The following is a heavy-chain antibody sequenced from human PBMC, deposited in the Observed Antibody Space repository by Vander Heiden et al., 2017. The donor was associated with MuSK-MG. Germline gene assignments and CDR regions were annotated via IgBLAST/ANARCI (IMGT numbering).Heavy chain of an antibody. CDR3: ARDMVGGVGY. CDR2: ISSSSSYI. Sequence: VQLVESGGRLVKPRGSLSLTCGPSGFTFSSYSMNWVRQAPGKGLEWVSSISSSSSYIYYADSVKGRFTISRDNAKNSLYLQMNSLRAEDTAVYDCARDMVGGVGYWGQGTLVTVSS. D-gene: IGHD3-3*01. J-gene: IGHJ4*02. CDR1: GFTFSSYS. V-gene: IGHV3-21*01.